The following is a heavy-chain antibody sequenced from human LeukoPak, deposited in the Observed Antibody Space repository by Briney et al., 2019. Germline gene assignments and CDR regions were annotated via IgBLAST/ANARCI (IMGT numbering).Heavy chain of an antibody. CDR2: IYTSGST. V-gene: IGHV4-4*07. J-gene: IGHJ3*02. CDR1: GGSISSYY. D-gene: IGHD6-19*01. Sequence: SETLSLTCTVSGGSISSYYWSWIRQPAGKGLEWIGRIYTSGSTNYNPSLKSRVTMSVDTSKNQFSLKLSSVTAADTAVYYCARDGHSSGSYSAFDIWGQGTMVTVSS. CDR3: ARDGHSSGSYSAFDI.